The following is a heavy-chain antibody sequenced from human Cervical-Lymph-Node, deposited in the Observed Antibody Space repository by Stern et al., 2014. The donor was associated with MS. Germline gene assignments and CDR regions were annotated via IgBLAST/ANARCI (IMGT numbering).Heavy chain of an antibody. CDR1: RDTFSHYA. CDR2: IIPGLGST. D-gene: IGHD3-10*01. Sequence: QVQLVQSGDGVMKPGSSVKVSCKASRDTFSHYALSWVRQAPEQGLEWMGGIIPGLGSTRSAQKFKGRITMSAATSTNTVYMELSSLRSEDTAVYFCVRDQGDYGSGSDYSWFDPWGQGTLVTVSS. CDR3: VRDQGDYGSGSDYSWFDP. J-gene: IGHJ5*02. V-gene: IGHV1-69*06.